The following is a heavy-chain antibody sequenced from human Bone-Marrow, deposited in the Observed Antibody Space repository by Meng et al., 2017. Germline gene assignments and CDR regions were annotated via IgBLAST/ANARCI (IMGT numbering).Heavy chain of an antibody. CDR1: GFTFSSYE. CDR2: ISGGST. CDR3: LPLIGVVVVAATRFLDY. V-gene: IGHV3-38-3*01. Sequence: GESLKISCAASGFTFSSYEMNWVRQAPGKGLEWVSSISGGSTYYADSRKGRFTISRDNSKNTLHLQMNSLRAEDTAVYYCLPLIGVVVVAATRFLDYWGQGTLVTVSS. D-gene: IGHD2-15*01. J-gene: IGHJ4*02.